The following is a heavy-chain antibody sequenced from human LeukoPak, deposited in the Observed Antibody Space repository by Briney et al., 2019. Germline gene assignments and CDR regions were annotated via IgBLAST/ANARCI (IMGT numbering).Heavy chain of an antibody. V-gene: IGHV5-51*01. D-gene: IGHD2-21*02. CDR3: ARHPSYCGGDCSPYYFDY. J-gene: IGHJ4*02. CDR1: GYSFTSNW. CDR2: IYPGDSDT. Sequence: GESLKISCKGSGYSFTSNWIGWVRQMPGKGLEWMGIIYPGDSDTRYSPSFQGQVTISADKSISTAYLQWSSLKASDTAMYYCARHPSYCGGDCSPYYFDYWGQGTLVTVSS.